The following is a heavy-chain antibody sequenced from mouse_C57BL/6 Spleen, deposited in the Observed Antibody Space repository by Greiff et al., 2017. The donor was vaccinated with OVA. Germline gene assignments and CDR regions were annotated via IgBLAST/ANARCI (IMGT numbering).Heavy chain of an antibody. CDR3: ARGPAGASYFGY. V-gene: IGHV1-22*01. J-gene: IGHJ2*01. CDR2: INPNNGGT. CDR1: GYTFTDYN. D-gene: IGHD6-1*01. Sequence: EVQLQQSGPELVKPGASVKMSCKASGYTFTDYNMHWVKQSHGKSLEWIGYINPNNGGTSYNQKFKGKATLTVNKSSSTAYMELRSLTSEDSAVYYCARGPAGASYFGYWGQGTTLTVSS.